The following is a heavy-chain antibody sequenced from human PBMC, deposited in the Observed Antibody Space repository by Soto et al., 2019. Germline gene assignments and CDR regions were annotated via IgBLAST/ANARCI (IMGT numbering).Heavy chain of an antibody. CDR2: IDPSDSYT. CDR3: ASIYDSTPF. Sequence: GESLKISCNGSGYSFTIYWISWVRQMPGKGLEWMGRIDPSDSYTNYSPSFQGHVTISADKSISTAYLQWSSLKASDTAMYYCASIYDSTPFWGQGTLVTVSS. V-gene: IGHV5-10-1*01. D-gene: IGHD3-22*01. CDR1: GYSFTIYW. J-gene: IGHJ4*02.